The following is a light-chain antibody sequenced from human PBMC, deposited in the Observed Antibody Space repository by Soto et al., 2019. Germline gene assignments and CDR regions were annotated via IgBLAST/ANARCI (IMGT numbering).Light chain of an antibody. CDR3: QQYGGSPWT. CDR1: QSVSRSY. CDR2: GAS. J-gene: IGKJ1*01. Sequence: EIVLTQSPGTLSLSPGERATLSCRASQSVSRSYLAWYQQKPGQAPRLLIYGASSRATGIPDRFSGCGSGTDCTLAISRLEHDDFAVYYCQQYGGSPWTFGQGTKVEIK. V-gene: IGKV3-20*01.